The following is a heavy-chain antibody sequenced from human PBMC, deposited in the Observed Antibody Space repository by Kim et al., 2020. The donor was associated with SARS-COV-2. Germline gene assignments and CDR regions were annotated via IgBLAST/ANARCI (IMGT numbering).Heavy chain of an antibody. V-gene: IGHV1-2*02. CDR3: ARGLDY. J-gene: IGHJ4*02. CDR2: SGCT. Sequence: SGCTNFAQKFQGRVTMTRNTSISTAYMELSSLRSDDTAVYYCARGLDYWGQGTLVTVSS.